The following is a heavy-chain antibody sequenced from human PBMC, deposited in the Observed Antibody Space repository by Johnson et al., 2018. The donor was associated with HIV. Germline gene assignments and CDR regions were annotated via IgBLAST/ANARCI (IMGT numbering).Heavy chain of an antibody. Sequence: VQLVESGGGLVQPGGSLRLSCAASGFIFSSYDMHWVRQATGKGLEWVSAIGTAGDTYYPGSVKGRFTISRDNSKNTLYLQMTSLKAEDTAVYYCARGVDVAFDIWGQGTMVTVSS. V-gene: IGHV3-13*01. CDR1: GFIFSSYD. CDR2: IGTAGDT. CDR3: ARGVDVAFDI. D-gene: IGHD3-10*01. J-gene: IGHJ3*02.